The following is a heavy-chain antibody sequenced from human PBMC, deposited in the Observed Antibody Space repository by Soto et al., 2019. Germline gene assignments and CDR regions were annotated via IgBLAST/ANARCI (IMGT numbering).Heavy chain of an antibody. Sequence: EVQLVESGGGLVQPGGSLRLSCAASGFTFSGYWMHWVRQAPGKGLVWVSCIESDGITRYAYSVKGRFTISRDNAKSTLYVQMNSRRVDDTAVDCGARAMVQGRYWGQGTLVTVSS. CDR2: IESDGIT. CDR3: ARAMVQGRY. CDR1: GFTFSGYW. V-gene: IGHV3-74*01. J-gene: IGHJ1*01. D-gene: IGHD3-10*01.